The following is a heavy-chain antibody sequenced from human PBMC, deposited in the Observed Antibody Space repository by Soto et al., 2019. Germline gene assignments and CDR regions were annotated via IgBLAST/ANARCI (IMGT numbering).Heavy chain of an antibody. CDR2: IFPSDSET. CDR1: GYSFANYW. CDR3: ARRSSSWYTFDS. J-gene: IGHJ4*02. D-gene: IGHD6-13*01. Sequence: GESLKISCKGSGYSFANYWIGWVRQMPGKGLEWMGIIFPSDSETRYSPSFQGQVTISADKSISTAYLQWRSLRASDTAMYFCARRSSSWYTFDSWGQGTLVTVSS. V-gene: IGHV5-51*01.